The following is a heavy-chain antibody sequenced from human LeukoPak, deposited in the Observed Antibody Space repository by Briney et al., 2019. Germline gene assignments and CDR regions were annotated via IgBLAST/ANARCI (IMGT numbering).Heavy chain of an antibody. J-gene: IGHJ4*02. CDR2: INHSGST. V-gene: IGHV4-34*01. CDR1: GGSFSAYY. Sequence: PSETLSLTCAVYGGSFSAYYWSWIRQPPGEGLEWIGEINHSGSTYYNPSLKSRVTISVDTSKNQFSLKLSSVTAADTAVYYCARRWGYYGGPKNFDYWGQGTLVTVSS. CDR3: ARRWGYYGGPKNFDY. D-gene: IGHD4-23*01.